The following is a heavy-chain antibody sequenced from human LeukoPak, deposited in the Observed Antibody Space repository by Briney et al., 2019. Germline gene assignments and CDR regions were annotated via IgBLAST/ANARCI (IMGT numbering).Heavy chain of an antibody. CDR3: AGAVGALLTWAF. D-gene: IGHD1-26*01. Sequence: SETLSLTCTVSGGSLISHYWSWLRQTPGKGLEWIGYIYVFGSTDYNPSLKSRVTMSVDTSKNEFSLKLSSVTAADTAVYYCAGAVGALLTWAFWGQGTLVTVSS. CDR1: GGSLISHY. J-gene: IGHJ4*02. CDR2: IYVFGST. V-gene: IGHV4-59*11.